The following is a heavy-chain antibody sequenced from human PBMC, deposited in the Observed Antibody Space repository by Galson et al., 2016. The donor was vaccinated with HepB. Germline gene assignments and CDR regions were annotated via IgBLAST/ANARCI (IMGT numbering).Heavy chain of an antibody. J-gene: IGHJ5*02. D-gene: IGHD3-9*01. V-gene: IGHV3-30*18. Sequence: SLRLSCAASGFTFSSYGMHWVRQAPGKGLEWVAVISYDGSNKYYADSVKGRFTISRDNSKNTLYLQMNSRRAEDTAVYYCAKEGRTYYDILTGYPDNWFDPWGQGTLVTV. CDR3: AKEGRTYYDILTGYPDNWFDP. CDR2: ISYDGSNK. CDR1: GFTFSSYG.